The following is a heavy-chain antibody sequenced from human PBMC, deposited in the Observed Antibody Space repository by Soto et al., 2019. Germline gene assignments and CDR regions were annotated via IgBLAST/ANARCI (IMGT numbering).Heavy chain of an antibody. V-gene: IGHV4-30-2*01. CDR1: GGSISSGGYS. CDR2: IYHSGST. D-gene: IGHD5-12*01. Sequence: QLQLQESGSGLVKPSQTLSLTCAVSGGSISSGGYSWSWIRQPPGKGLEWIGYIYHSGSTYYNPSLIGRVTISVDRSKTQFSLKLSSVTAADTAVYYWAAGGGLPRYYWGQGTLVTVSS. J-gene: IGHJ4*02. CDR3: AAGGGLPRYY.